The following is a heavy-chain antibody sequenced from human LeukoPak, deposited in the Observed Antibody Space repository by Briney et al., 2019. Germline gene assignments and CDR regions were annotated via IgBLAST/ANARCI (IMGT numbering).Heavy chain of an antibody. CDR2: INHSGST. CDR3: ARSKRGDWASRAYNDY. V-gene: IGHV4-34*01. CDR1: GGSFSGYY. D-gene: IGHD2-21*02. Sequence: SEALSLTCAVYGGSFSGYYWSWIRQPPGKGLEWIGEINHSGSTNYNPSLKSRVTISVDTSKNQFSLKLSSVTAADTAVYYCARSKRGDWASRAYNDYWGQGTLVTVSS. J-gene: IGHJ4*02.